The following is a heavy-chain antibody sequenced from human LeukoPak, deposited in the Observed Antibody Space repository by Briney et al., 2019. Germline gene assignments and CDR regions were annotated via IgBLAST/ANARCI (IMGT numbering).Heavy chain of an antibody. CDR3: AKAEGYDILTGLDY. J-gene: IGHJ4*02. V-gene: IGHV3-23*01. D-gene: IGHD3-9*01. Sequence: GGSLRLSCATSGFTFSSYAMSWVRQAPGKGLEWVSGIGASGGSTYYADSVKGRFTISRDNSKNTLYLQMNSLRTEDTAVYYCAKAEGYDILTGLDYWGLGTLVTVSS. CDR2: IGASGGST. CDR1: GFTFSSYA.